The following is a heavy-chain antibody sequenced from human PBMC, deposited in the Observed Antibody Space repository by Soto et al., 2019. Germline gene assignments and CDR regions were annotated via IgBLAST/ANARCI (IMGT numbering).Heavy chain of an antibody. Sequence: GGSLRLSCSASGFTFSSYAMHWVRQAPGKGLEYVSSISINGGSTHYADSVKGRFTISRDNSRNTQYLQMSSLRAEDTAVYYCGKGRSYYYYYGVDVWGQGTTVTVSS. V-gene: IGHV3-64D*06. CDR2: ISINGGST. D-gene: IGHD1-26*01. J-gene: IGHJ6*02. CDR3: GKGRSYYYYYGVDV. CDR1: GFTFSSYA.